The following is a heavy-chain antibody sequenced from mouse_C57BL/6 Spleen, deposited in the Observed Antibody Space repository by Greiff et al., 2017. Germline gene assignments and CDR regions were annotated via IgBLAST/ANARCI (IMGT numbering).Heavy chain of an antibody. V-gene: IGHV5-9-1*02. CDR1: GFTFSSYA. J-gene: IGHJ3*01. D-gene: IGHD2-4*01. Sequence: EVHLVESGEGLVKPGGSLKLSCAASGFTFSSYAMSWVRQTPEKRLEWVAYISRGGDYIYYADTVKGRFTLSRDNARNTLYLQLSSLKSEDTTMYYCTRACVYYDYGWFAYWGQGTLVTVSA. CDR3: TRACVYYDYGWFAY. CDR2: ISRGGDYI.